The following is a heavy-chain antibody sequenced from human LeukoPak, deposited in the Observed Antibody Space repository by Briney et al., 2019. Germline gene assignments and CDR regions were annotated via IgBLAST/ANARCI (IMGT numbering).Heavy chain of an antibody. CDR1: GGSINSGGYY. Sequence: SETLSLTCTVSGGSINSGGYYWSWIRQHPGKGLEWIGYIYYSGSTYYNPSLKSRVTISVDTSKNQFSLKLSSVTAADTAVYYCASGGYDAFDIWGQGTMVTVSS. CDR2: IYYSGST. D-gene: IGHD3-10*01. J-gene: IGHJ3*02. CDR3: ASGGYDAFDI. V-gene: IGHV4-31*03.